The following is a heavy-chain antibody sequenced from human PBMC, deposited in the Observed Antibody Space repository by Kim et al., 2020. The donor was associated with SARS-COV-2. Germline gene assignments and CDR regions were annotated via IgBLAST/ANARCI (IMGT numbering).Heavy chain of an antibody. J-gene: IGHJ4*02. Sequence: ASVKVSCKASGYTLTSYALHWVRQAPGQRLEWMGWINADIGNTKYSQKFQGRVTITRDTSASTAYMELSSLRSEDTAVYYCARFSHAGSYSDCWGQGTLVTVSS. CDR3: ARFSHAGSYSDC. CDR1: GYTLTSYA. CDR2: INADIGNT. V-gene: IGHV1-3*01. D-gene: IGHD3-10*01.